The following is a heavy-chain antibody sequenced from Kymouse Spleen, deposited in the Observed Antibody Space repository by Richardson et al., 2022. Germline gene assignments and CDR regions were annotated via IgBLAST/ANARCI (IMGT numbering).Heavy chain of an antibody. CDR2: ISWNSGSI. CDR3: AKDNRTSMDV. D-gene: IGHD1-7*01. CDR1: GFTFDDYA. J-gene: IGHJ6*02. Sequence: EVQLVESGGGLVQPGRSLRLSCAASGFTFDDYAMHWVRQAPGKGLEWVSGISWNSGSIGYADSVKGRFTISRDNAKNSLYLQMNSLRAEDTALYYCAKDNRTSMDVWGQGTTVTVSS. V-gene: IGHV3-9*01.